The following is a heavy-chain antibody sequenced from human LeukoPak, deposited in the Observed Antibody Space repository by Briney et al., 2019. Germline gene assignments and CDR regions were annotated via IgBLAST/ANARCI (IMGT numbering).Heavy chain of an antibody. Sequence: GGSLRLSCETSGFSFSTYWMSWVRQPPGKGPEWVANIRQDGSEKYYVDSVKGRFTISRDNSKNTLYLQMNSLRAEDTAVYYCAKDGDGYYGSGSYSDYWGQGTLVTVSS. CDR1: GFSFSTYW. V-gene: IGHV3-7*01. D-gene: IGHD3-10*01. CDR3: AKDGDGYYGSGSYSDY. J-gene: IGHJ4*02. CDR2: IRQDGSEK.